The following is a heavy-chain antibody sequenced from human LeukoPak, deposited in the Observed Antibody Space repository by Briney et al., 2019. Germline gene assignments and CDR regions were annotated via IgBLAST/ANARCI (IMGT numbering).Heavy chain of an antibody. CDR1: GFTFSSYA. J-gene: IGHJ4*02. CDR3: AKGRSYCSSTSCPETDFDY. Sequence: GGSLRLSCAASGFTFSSYAMSWVRQAPGKGLEWVSAISGSGGSTYYADSVKGRFTISRDNPKNTLYLQMNSLRAEDTAVYYCAKGRSYCSSTSCPETDFDYWGQGTLVTVSS. D-gene: IGHD2-2*01. CDR2: ISGSGGST. V-gene: IGHV3-23*01.